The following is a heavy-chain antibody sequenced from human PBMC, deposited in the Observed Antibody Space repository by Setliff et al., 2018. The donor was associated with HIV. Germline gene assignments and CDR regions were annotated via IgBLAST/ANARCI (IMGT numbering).Heavy chain of an antibody. CDR1: SGSMTGHY. CDR3: ARGRYNGDSYSGGFYYFDH. D-gene: IGHD1-1*01. CDR2: LHSLGSSRVSDTP. J-gene: IGHJ4*02. V-gene: IGHV4-4*08. Sequence: KTSETLSLTCSVSSGSMTGHYWTWVRQPPGKGLEWIGYLHSLGSSRVSDTPNYSPSLKSRITISLDTSKRQFSLTMTSVTAADRAVYYCARGRYNGDSYSGGFYYFDHWDQGSLVTVSS.